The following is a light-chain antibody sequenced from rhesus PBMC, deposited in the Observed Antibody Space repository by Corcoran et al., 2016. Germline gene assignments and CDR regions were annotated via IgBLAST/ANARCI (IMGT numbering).Light chain of an antibody. CDR3: QQDYSWPLT. Sequence: DIVMTQSPATLSLSPGERGTLSCRTSQSVSSKLAWYQQKPGQAPKLLIFGASSRATGIPEGFSGSGSGTEFTLSISSLEPEDVGIYYCQQDYSWPLTFGGGTKVELK. V-gene: IGKV3-42*01. CDR1: QSVSSK. J-gene: IGKJ4*01. CDR2: GAS.